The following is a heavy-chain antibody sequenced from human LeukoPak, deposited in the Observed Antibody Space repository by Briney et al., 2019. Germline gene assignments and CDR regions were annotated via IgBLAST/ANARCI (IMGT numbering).Heavy chain of an antibody. D-gene: IGHD3-10*01. CDR2: IYYSGST. CDR3: AREAPYGSGSYQTRSWFDP. V-gene: IGHV4-30-4*01. CDR1: GGSISSGDYY. J-gene: IGHJ5*02. Sequence: PSETLSLTCTVSGGSISSGDYYWSWIRQPPGKGLEWIGYIYYSGSTYYNPSLKSRVTISVDTSKNQFSLKLSSVTAADTAVYYCAREAPYGSGSYQTRSWFDPWGQGTLVTVSS.